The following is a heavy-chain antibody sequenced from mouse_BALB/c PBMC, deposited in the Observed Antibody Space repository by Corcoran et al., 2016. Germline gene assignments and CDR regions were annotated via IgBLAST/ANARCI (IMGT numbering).Heavy chain of an antibody. Sequence: QVTLKESGPGILQPSQTLSLTCSFSGFSLSTSGMGVSWIRQPSGKGLEWLAHIYWDDDKRYNPSLKSRLTISKDTSSNQVFLKITSVDTADTATYYCARRATIHFDYWGQGTTLTVSS. CDR3: ARRATIHFDY. CDR2: IYWDDDK. D-gene: IGHD1-1*01. J-gene: IGHJ2*01. V-gene: IGHV8-12*01. CDR1: GFSLSTSGMG.